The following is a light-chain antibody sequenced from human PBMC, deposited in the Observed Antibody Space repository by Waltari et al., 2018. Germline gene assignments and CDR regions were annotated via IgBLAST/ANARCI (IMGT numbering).Light chain of an antibody. CDR3: CSYAGSSPSVV. CDR1: SSDVGGYNY. J-gene: IGLJ2*01. CDR2: EGS. V-gene: IGLV2-23*01. Sequence: QSALTQPPSASGSPGQSVTISCTGTSSDVGGYNYVSWYQHHPGKAPKVMIYEGSERPSGVSNRFSGSKSGNTASLTISGLQAEDEADYYCCSYAGSSPSVVFGGGTKLTVL.